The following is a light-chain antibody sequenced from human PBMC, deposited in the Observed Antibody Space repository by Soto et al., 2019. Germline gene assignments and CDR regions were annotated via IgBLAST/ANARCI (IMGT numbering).Light chain of an antibody. CDR1: QRIGTN. CDR3: QQTYSAPPL. V-gene: IGKV1-39*01. CDR2: AVS. J-gene: IGKJ1*01. Sequence: DIQMTQSPSSLSASIGDRVTLTCRASQRIGTNLNWYQQRPGKAPKLLIYAVSSLQSGVSSRFSGSGSGTDFTRSINSLQREDFATYYCQQTYSAPPLFCQGTKVEIK.